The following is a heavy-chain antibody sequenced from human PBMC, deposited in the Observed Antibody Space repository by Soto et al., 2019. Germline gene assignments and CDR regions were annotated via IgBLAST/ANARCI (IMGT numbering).Heavy chain of an antibody. Sequence: SGGSLRLSCTVSGFTFSNAWMTWVRQAPGKGLEWVGRIKSKTDDGTTDYAAPVKGRFTISRDDSRNTLYLQMNSLKTEDTAVYYCTTDSSSWAYYYYYGMDVWGQGTTVTV. CDR3: TTDSSSWAYYYYYGMDV. V-gene: IGHV3-15*01. D-gene: IGHD2-2*01. CDR2: IKSKTDDGTT. CDR1: GFTFSNAW. J-gene: IGHJ6*02.